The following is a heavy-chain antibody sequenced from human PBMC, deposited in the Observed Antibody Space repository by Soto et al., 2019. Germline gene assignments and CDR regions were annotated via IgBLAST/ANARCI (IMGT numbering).Heavy chain of an antibody. V-gene: IGHV1-18*01. CDR2: ISVYNGNT. CDR3: ARAGQYYDSSGYAN. D-gene: IGHD3-22*01. J-gene: IGHJ4*02. CDR1: GYSFATSG. Sequence: QVKLVQSGTEVKKPGASMKVSCKASGYSFATSGISWVRQAPGQGLEWMGWISVYNGNTNYDQKLRYRVTMTTDTSASTAYLELRSLRSDASAVYYCARAGQYYDSSGYANWGQGTLVTVSS.